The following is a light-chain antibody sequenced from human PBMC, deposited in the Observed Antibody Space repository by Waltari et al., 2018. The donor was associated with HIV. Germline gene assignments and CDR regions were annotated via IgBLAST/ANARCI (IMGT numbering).Light chain of an antibody. CDR1: QSLKHTDGKTY. CDR3: MQSLHLLYT. Sequence: DIVMTQTPPSLSVTPGQPASFSCNSSQSLKHTDGKTYLYWYLPRPGQSPQVLIYEVSNRYAGVPDRFSGSGSGTHFTLKIARVEAEDVGSYYCMQSLHLLYTFGQGTKLEIK. J-gene: IGKJ2*01. CDR2: EVS. V-gene: IGKV2D-29*02.